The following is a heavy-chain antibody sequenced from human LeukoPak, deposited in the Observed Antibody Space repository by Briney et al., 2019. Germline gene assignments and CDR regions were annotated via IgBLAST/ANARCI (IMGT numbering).Heavy chain of an antibody. D-gene: IGHD2-2*01. Sequence: ASVKVSCKASGYTFTGYYMHWVRQAPGQGLEWMGWINPNSGGTNYAQKFQGRVTMTRDTSISTAYMELSRLRSDDTAVYYCARDIVVVPAANDLAAFDIWGQGTMVTVSS. CDR1: GYTFTGYY. CDR2: INPNSGGT. CDR3: ARDIVVVPAANDLAAFDI. J-gene: IGHJ3*02. V-gene: IGHV1-2*02.